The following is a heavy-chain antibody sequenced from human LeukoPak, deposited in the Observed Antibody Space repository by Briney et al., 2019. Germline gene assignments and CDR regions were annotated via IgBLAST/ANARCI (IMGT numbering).Heavy chain of an antibody. CDR3: ARELGSGYMDV. Sequence: PGGSLRLSCAASGFSFSSYSMNWVRQAPGKGLEWVSYISHTGSTMSYADPVKGRFTISRDNAKNSLYLRTDSLRAEDTAVYYCARELGSGYMDVWGKGTTVTVSS. V-gene: IGHV3-48*01. D-gene: IGHD7-27*01. J-gene: IGHJ6*03. CDR1: GFSFSSYS. CDR2: ISHTGSTM.